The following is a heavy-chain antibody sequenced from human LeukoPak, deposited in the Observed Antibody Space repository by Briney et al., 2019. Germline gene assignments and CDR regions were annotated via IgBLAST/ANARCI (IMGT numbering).Heavy chain of an antibody. V-gene: IGHV4-31*03. Sequence: SETLSLTCTVSGGSISSGGYYWSWIRQHPGKGLEWIGYIYYSGSTYYNPSLKSRVTISVDTSKNQFSLKLSSVTAADTAVYYCARSGGFWVAYGDYVLRFDPWGQGTLVTVSS. J-gene: IGHJ5*02. CDR2: IYYSGST. CDR3: ARSGGFWVAYGDYVLRFDP. CDR1: GGSISSGGYY. D-gene: IGHD4-17*01.